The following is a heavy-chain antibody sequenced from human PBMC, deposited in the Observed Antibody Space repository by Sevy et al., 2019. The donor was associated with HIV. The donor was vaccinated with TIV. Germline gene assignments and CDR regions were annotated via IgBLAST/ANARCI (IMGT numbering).Heavy chain of an antibody. D-gene: IGHD3-9*01. CDR3: ARLTIDGHSAKWFDP. V-gene: IGHV3-7*01. CDR2: IKEDGSEK. Sequence: GGSLRLSCAVSGFSFSSFWMSWVRQAPGKGLEWVADIKEDGSEKNYVDSVKGRFSNSRDNAENSLYLQMSNVRVDDTAVYYCARLTIDGHSAKWFDPWGQGTLVTVSS. CDR1: GFSFSSFW. J-gene: IGHJ5*02.